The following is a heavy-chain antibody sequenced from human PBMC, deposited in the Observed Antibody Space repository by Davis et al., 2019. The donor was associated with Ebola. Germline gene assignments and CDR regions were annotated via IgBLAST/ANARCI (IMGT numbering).Heavy chain of an antibody. D-gene: IGHD2-21*02. Sequence: SETLSLTCTVSGGSISGYYWSWIRQSPGKALEWIGYAHYSGSTNYNPSLMRRVTILVDTSKNQFSLKLTSVTAADTAVYYCARDHCGGGCFSGNWFDPWGQGTLVTVSS. CDR3: ARDHCGGGCFSGNWFDP. V-gene: IGHV4-59*01. CDR2: AHYSGST. CDR1: GGSISGYY. J-gene: IGHJ5*02.